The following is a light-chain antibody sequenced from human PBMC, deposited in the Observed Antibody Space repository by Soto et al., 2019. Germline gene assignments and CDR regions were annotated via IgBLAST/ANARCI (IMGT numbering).Light chain of an antibody. CDR3: QKYNSA. Sequence: EIVMTQSPATLSVSPGERATLSCRASQSVSSNLAWYQQKPGQAPRLLIYGASTRATGIPARFSGSGSGTEFTLTISSLQPEDVATYYCQKYNSAFGQGTRLEIK. J-gene: IGKJ5*01. CDR2: GAS. CDR1: QSVSSN. V-gene: IGKV3-15*01.